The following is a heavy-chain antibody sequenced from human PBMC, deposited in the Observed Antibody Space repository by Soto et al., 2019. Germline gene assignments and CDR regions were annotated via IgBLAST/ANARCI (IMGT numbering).Heavy chain of an antibody. J-gene: IGHJ3*02. Sequence: LRLSCAASGFTFSSYGMHWVRQAPGKGLEWVAVISYDGSNKYYADSVKGRFTISRDNSKNTLYLQMNSLRAEDTAVYYCAKGYDSSGYADAFDIWGQGTMVTVSS. CDR1: GFTFSSYG. CDR3: AKGYDSSGYADAFDI. CDR2: ISYDGSNK. V-gene: IGHV3-30*18. D-gene: IGHD3-22*01.